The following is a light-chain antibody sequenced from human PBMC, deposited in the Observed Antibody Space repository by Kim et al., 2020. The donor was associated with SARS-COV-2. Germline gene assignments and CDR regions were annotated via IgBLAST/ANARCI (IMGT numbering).Light chain of an antibody. J-gene: IGKJ4*01. CDR1: QSIGIY. Sequence: WSTGERATLSGRASQSIGIYLAWYQQTPGQAPRLLLYDASSRATGIPDRFSGSGSGTDFTLTISGRQPEDSAVYYCQQHRYSPLTFGGGTKVDIK. CDR2: DAS. V-gene: IGKV3-20*01. CDR3: QQHRYSPLT.